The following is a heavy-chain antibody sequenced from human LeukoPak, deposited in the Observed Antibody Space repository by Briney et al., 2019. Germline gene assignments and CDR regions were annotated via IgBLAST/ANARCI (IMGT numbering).Heavy chain of an antibody. Sequence: GASVKVSCKASGYTFTGYYMHWVRQAPGQGLEWMGWINPNSGGTNYAQKFQGRGTMTRDTSISTAYMELNRLRSDDTAVYYCARGRDIITMIIVVIPPLGSWGQGTLVTVSS. D-gene: IGHD3-22*01. V-gene: IGHV1-2*02. CDR2: INPNSGGT. J-gene: IGHJ4*02. CDR3: ARGRDIITMIIVVIPPLGS. CDR1: GYTFTGYY.